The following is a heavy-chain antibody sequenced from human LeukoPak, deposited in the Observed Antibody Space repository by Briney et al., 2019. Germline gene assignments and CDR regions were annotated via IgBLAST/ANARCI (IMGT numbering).Heavy chain of an antibody. J-gene: IGHJ3*02. D-gene: IGHD2-21*01. CDR2: ITSSSSSI. V-gene: IGHV3-48*02. Sequence: GGSLRLSCAASGFTFSSYSMNWVRQAPGKGLEWILYITSSSSSILSADSVKGRFTISRDNAKNSLYLQMNSLRDEDTAIYYGVRDRDWAFDIWGQGTMVTVSP. CDR1: GFTFSSYS. CDR3: VRDRDWAFDI.